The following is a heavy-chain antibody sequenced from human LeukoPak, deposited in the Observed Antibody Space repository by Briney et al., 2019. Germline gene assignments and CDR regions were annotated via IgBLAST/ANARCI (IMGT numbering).Heavy chain of an antibody. J-gene: IGHJ4*02. D-gene: IGHD5-12*01. Sequence: GGSLRRSCAASGFTFSSYAMCWVRQAPGKGLEWVSAISGSGGSTYYADSVKGRFTISRDNSKNTLYLQMNRLRAEDTAVSYCAIDHLGNGGYVMTVDYSGQGTLVTVSS. CDR2: ISGSGGST. CDR3: AIDHLGNGGYVMTVDY. CDR1: GFTFSSYA. V-gene: IGHV3-23*01.